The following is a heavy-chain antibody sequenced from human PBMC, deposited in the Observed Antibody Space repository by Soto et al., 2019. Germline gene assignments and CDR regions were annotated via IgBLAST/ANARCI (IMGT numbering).Heavy chain of an antibody. CDR3: AKVRYRSPMGYYYGMDV. D-gene: IGHD2-15*01. J-gene: IGHJ6*02. Sequence: QAQLEQSGGEVKKPGSSVKVSCKASRVAFSKFIVTWVRQAPGLGLEWVGGIIPIFGTANYAQKFQGRVTITADESTSTSYMEVNNLRSEDTAVYYSAKVRYRSPMGYYYGMDVWGQGTTVTVSS. CDR2: IIPIFGTA. V-gene: IGHV1-69*01. CDR1: RVAFSKFI.